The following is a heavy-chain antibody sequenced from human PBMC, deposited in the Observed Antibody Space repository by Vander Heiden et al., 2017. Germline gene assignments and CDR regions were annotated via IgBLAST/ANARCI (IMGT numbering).Heavy chain of an antibody. CDR1: GGSIRSSSYY. D-gene: IGHD6-19*01. J-gene: IGHJ4*02. CDR2: IYYSGST. CDR3: ARSMGIAVAGTFDY. V-gene: IGHV4-39*01. Sequence: QLQLQESVPVLVKPSETLSLTCTVSGGSIRSSSYYWAWTRQPPGKGLEWIGSIYYSGSTYYNPSLKSRVTISVDTSKNQFSLKLSSVTAADTAVYYCARSMGIAVAGTFDYWGQGTLVTVSS.